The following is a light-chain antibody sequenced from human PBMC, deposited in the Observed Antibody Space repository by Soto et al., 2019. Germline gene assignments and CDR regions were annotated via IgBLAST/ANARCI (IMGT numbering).Light chain of an antibody. J-gene: IGLJ1*01. Sequence: QSVLTQPASVSGSPGQSITISCTGTSSDVGGYNYVSWYQQHPGKAPKLMIYDVSNRPSGVSNRFSGSKSGNTASPTISGLQAEDEADYYCSSYTSSSTPYVFGTGTKVT. CDR2: DVS. CDR1: SSDVGGYNY. V-gene: IGLV2-14*01. CDR3: SSYTSSSTPYV.